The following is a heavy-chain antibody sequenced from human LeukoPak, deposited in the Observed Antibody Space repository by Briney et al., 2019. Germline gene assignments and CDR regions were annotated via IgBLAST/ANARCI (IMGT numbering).Heavy chain of an antibody. V-gene: IGHV3-15*01. D-gene: IGHD3-22*01. J-gene: IGHJ4*02. CDR1: GFTFSNAW. CDR3: ATIYSDSSGYYNHYFDN. CDR2: IRMETDDGTT. Sequence: GGSLRLSCAASGFTFSNAWISWVRQVPGKGLEWVGRIRMETDDGTTDYAALVQGRFTISRDDSKNTLYLQLNSLKAEDTAVYYCATIYSDSSGYYNHYFDNWGQGTLVTVSS.